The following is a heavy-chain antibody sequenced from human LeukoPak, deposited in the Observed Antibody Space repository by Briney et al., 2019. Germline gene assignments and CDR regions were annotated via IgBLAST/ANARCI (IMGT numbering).Heavy chain of an antibody. CDR3: ARDPRYSGYDRGVDY. CDR2: ISWNSGSI. D-gene: IGHD5-12*01. CDR1: GFTFDDYA. J-gene: IGHJ4*02. V-gene: IGHV3-9*01. Sequence: GGSLRLSCAASGFTFDDYAMHWARQAPGKGLEWVSGISWNSGSIGYADSVKGRFTISRDNAKNSLYLQMNSLRAEDTAVYYCARDPRYSGYDRGVDYWGQGTLVTVSS.